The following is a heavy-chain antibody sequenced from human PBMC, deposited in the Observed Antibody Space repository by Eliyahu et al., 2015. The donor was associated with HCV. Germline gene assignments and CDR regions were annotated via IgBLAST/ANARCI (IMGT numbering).Heavy chain of an antibody. CDR3: ARDMDVLLVASSIPSSSDF. Sequence: QVQLVQSGAEVKKPGASVKVSCKASGYSFTKYAIHWVRQAPGQRLEWMGWINVDNGHTKYSQTFQDRVTITRDTSASTAYMELSSLRSEDTAIYYCARDMDVLLVASSIPSSSDFWGQGTLVTVSS. V-gene: IGHV1-3*01. CDR2: INVDNGHT. CDR1: GYSFTKYA. D-gene: IGHD2-2*03. J-gene: IGHJ4*02.